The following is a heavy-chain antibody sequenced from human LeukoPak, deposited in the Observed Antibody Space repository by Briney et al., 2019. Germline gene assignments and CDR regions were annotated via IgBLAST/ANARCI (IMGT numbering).Heavy chain of an antibody. V-gene: IGHV1-8*03. CDR3: ARSSGSYYGGDY. J-gene: IGHJ4*02. CDR2: MNPNSGNT. D-gene: IGHD1-26*01. CDR1: GYTFTSYD. Sequence: ASVKVSCKASGYTFTSYDINWVRQATGQGLEWMGWMNPNSGNTGYAQKFQGRVTTTRNTSISTAYMELSSLRSEDTAVYYCARSSGSYYGGDYWGQGTLVTVSS.